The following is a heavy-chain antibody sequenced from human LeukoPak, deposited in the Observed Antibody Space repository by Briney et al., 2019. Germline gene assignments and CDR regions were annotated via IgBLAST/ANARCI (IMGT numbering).Heavy chain of an antibody. CDR1: GGSFSGYY. Sequence: PSETLSLTCAVYGGSFSGYYWSWIRQPPGKGLEWIREINHSGSTNYNPSLKSRVTISVDTSKNQFSLKLSSVTAADTAVYYCASSRGCSSTSCYRHMDVWGKGTTVTVSS. V-gene: IGHV4-34*01. CDR2: INHSGST. J-gene: IGHJ6*03. D-gene: IGHD2-2*01. CDR3: ASSRGCSSTSCYRHMDV.